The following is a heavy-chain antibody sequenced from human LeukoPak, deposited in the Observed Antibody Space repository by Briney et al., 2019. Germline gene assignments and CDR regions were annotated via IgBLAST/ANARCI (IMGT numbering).Heavy chain of an antibody. CDR2: IGSSSSYI. V-gene: IGHV3-21*01. J-gene: IGHJ5*02. CDR1: GFTFSSYS. D-gene: IGHD2-2*01. Sequence: GGSLRLSCAASGFTFSSYSMNWVRQAPGKGLEWVSSIGSSSSYIYYADSVKGRFTISRDNAKNSLYLQMNSLRAEDTAVYYCARDPLIVVVPAAMPWFDPWGQGTLVTVSS. CDR3: ARDPLIVVVPAAMPWFDP.